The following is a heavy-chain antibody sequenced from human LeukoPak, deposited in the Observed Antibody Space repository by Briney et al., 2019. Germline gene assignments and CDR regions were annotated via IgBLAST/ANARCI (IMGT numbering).Heavy chain of an antibody. CDR1: GGSFSGYY. J-gene: IGHJ5*02. Sequence: SETLSLTCAVYGGSFSGYYWSWIRQPPGKGLEWIGEVNHSGSTNYNPSLKSRVTISVDTSKNQISLKLSSVTAADTAVYYCARFVTYYYDSSGNFRGVLFFDPWGQGTLVTVSS. CDR2: VNHSGST. V-gene: IGHV4-34*01. CDR3: ARFVTYYYDSSGNFRGVLFFDP. D-gene: IGHD3-22*01.